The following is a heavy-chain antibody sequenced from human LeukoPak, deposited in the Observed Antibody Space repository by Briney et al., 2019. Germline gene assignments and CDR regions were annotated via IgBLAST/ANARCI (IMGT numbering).Heavy chain of an antibody. J-gene: IGHJ4*02. CDR2: ISSSSSTI. CDR3: ARDLIAVAGNFDY. Sequence: GRSLRLSCAASGFTFSSYWMSWVRQAPGKGLEWVSYISSSSSTIYYADSVKGRFTISRDNAKNSLYLQMNSLRAEDTAVYYCARDLIAVAGNFDYWGQGTLVTVSS. V-gene: IGHV3-48*01. D-gene: IGHD6-19*01. CDR1: GFTFSSYW.